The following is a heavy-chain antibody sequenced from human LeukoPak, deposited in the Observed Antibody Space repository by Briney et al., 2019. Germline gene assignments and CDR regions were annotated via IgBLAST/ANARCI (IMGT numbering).Heavy chain of an antibody. CDR3: ARVYCSGGSCYSDY. CDR1: GGSISSYY. CDR2: IYTSGST. J-gene: IGHJ4*02. Sequence: SETLSLTCTASGGSISSYYWSWIRQPAGKGLEWIGRIYTSGSTNYNPSLKSRVTMSVDTSKNQFSLKLSSVTAADTAVYYCARVYCSGGSCYSDYWGQGTLVTVSS. D-gene: IGHD2-15*01. V-gene: IGHV4-4*07.